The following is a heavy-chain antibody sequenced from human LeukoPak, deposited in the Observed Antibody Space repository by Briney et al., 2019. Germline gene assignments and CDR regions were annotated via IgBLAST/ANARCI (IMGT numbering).Heavy chain of an antibody. J-gene: IGHJ4*02. V-gene: IGHV3-13*01. D-gene: IGHD3-22*01. Sequence: GGSLRLSCAASGFTFSSYDMYWVRQATGKGLEWVSAIGTAGDTYYPGSVKGRFTISRENAKNSLYLQMNSLRAGDTAVYYCARSYDSSGYSPPTFDYWGQGTLVTVSS. CDR3: ARSYDSSGYSPPTFDY. CDR1: GFTFSSYD. CDR2: IGTAGDT.